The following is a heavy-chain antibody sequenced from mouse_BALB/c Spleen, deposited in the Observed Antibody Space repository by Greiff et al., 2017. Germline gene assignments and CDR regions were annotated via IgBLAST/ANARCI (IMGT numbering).Heavy chain of an antibody. CDR2: FHPYNDDT. Sequence: QVQLKESGAELVKPGASLKMSCTAFGYTFTTYPIEWLKQNHGKSLEWIGNFHPYNDDTKYNEKFKGQAKFTVEKSSSTVYLELSRLTSDDSAVYYSARGGLDYWGQGTTVTVSS. V-gene: IGHV1-47*01. D-gene: IGHD3-3*01. CDR1: GYTFTTYP. J-gene: IGHJ2*01. CDR3: ARGGLDY.